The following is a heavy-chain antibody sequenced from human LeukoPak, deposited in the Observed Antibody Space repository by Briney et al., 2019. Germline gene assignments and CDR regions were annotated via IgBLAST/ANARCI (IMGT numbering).Heavy chain of an antibody. V-gene: IGHV1-69*04. D-gene: IGHD6-19*01. Sequence: GASVKVSCKASGGTFSSYAISWVRQAPGQGLEWMGRIIPILGIANYAQKFQGRVTITADKSTSTAYMELSSLRSEDTAVYYCARDRLPSEAGLDYWGQGTLVTVSS. CDR3: ARDRLPSEAGLDY. CDR2: IIPILGIA. J-gene: IGHJ4*02. CDR1: GGTFSSYA.